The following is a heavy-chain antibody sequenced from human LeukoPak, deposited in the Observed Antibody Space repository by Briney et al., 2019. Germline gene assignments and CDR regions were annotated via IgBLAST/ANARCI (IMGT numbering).Heavy chain of an antibody. CDR3: ARDHVTMVRGVINWFDP. V-gene: IGHV1-18*01. CDR1: GYTFTSYG. J-gene: IGHJ5*02. D-gene: IGHD3-10*01. CDR2: ISAYNGNT. Sequence: GASVKVSCKASGYTFTSYGISWVRQAPGQGLEWMGWISAYNGNTNYAQKLQGRVTMTTDTSTSTAYMELRSLRSDDTAVYYCARDHVTMVRGVINWFDPWGQGTLVTVSS.